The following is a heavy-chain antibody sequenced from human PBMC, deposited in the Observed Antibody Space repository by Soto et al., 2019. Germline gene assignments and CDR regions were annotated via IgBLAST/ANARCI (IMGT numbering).Heavy chain of an antibody. CDR1: GGSFSGYY. J-gene: IGHJ5*02. Sequence: SETLSLTCAVYGGSFSGYYWSWIRQPPGKGLEWIGEINHSGSTNYNPSLKSRVTISVDTSKNQFSLKLSSVTAADTAVYYCARGPNWFDPWGQGTLVTVSS. V-gene: IGHV4-34*01. CDR3: ARGPNWFDP. CDR2: INHSGST.